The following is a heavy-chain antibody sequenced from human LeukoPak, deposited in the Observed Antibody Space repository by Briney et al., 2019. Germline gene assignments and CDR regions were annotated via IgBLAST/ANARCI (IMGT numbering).Heavy chain of an antibody. V-gene: IGHV3-7*01. CDR2: IKTDGSEK. Sequence: HPGGSLRLSCAASGFRFSDYWMTWVRQAPGKGLECVANIKTDGSEKYYPDSVKGRFTISRDNAKNSLYLQMNSMRVEDTAVYYCTRDLSHDSIGWGQATLVTVSS. D-gene: IGHD3-22*01. J-gene: IGHJ1*01. CDR3: TRDLSHDSIG. CDR1: GFRFSDYW.